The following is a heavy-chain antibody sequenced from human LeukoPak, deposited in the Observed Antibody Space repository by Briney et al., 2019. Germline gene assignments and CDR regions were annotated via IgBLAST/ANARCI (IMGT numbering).Heavy chain of an antibody. CDR2: INPNSGGT. J-gene: IGHJ4*02. Sequence: ATVNVSCKASGGTFTGYYMHWVRQAPGQGLEWMGWINPNSGGTNYAQKFQGRVTMTRDTSISTAYMELSRLRSDDTAVYYCARVGYCSSTSCSGDYWGQGTLVTVSS. CDR1: GGTFTGYY. CDR3: ARVGYCSSTSCSGDY. V-gene: IGHV1-2*02. D-gene: IGHD2-2*01.